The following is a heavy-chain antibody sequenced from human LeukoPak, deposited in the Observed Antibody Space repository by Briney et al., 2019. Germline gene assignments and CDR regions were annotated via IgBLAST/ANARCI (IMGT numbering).Heavy chain of an antibody. Sequence: GRSLRLSCAASGFTFDDYAMHWVRQAPGKGLEWVSGISWNSGSIGYADSVKGRFTISRDNAKNSLYLQMNSLRAEDTALYYCAKDSYNWNDDGGGSYFDYWGQGTLVTVSS. CDR3: AKDSYNWNDDGGGSYFDY. V-gene: IGHV3-9*01. CDR1: GFTFDDYA. D-gene: IGHD1-20*01. J-gene: IGHJ4*02. CDR2: ISWNSGSI.